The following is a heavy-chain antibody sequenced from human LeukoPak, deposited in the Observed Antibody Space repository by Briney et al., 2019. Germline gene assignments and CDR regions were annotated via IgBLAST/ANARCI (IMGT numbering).Heavy chain of an antibody. V-gene: IGHV3-23*01. D-gene: IGHD6-13*01. Sequence: GGSLRLSCAGSGFTFSSYAMSWVRQAPGKGLEWVSAISGSGGSTYYADSVKGRFTISRDNSKNTLYLQMNSLRAEDTAVYYCAKDCRGDSSSWYGSYYFDYWGQGTLVTVSS. CDR3: AKDCRGDSSSWYGSYYFDY. CDR1: GFTFSSYA. J-gene: IGHJ4*02. CDR2: ISGSGGST.